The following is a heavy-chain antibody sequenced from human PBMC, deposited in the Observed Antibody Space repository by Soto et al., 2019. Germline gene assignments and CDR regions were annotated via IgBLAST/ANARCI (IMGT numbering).Heavy chain of an antibody. Sequence: GGSLRLSCAASGFSFSNYGMHWVRQAPGKALEWVAVISYHGNNKYYGDSVKGRFTISRDNSNNTLFLQMNSLRAEDTAVYYCARDYNDFWSGHIDYWGQGALVTVSS. J-gene: IGHJ4*02. D-gene: IGHD3-3*01. V-gene: IGHV3-30*03. CDR2: ISYHGNNK. CDR1: GFSFSNYG. CDR3: ARDYNDFWSGHIDY.